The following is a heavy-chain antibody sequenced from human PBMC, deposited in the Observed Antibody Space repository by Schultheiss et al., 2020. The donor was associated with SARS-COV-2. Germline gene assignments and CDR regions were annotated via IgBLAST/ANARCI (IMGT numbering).Heavy chain of an antibody. CDR2: IYYSGST. J-gene: IGHJ6*02. V-gene: IGHV4-34*09. D-gene: IGHD6-19*01. CDR3: ARGSGEWLLSNYYYYGMDV. CDR1: GGSFSGYY. Sequence: SETLSLTCAVYGGSFSGYYWSWIRQPPGKGLEWIGYIYYSGSTYYNPSLKSRVTISVDTSKNQFSLKLSSVTAADTAVYYCARGSGEWLLSNYYYYGMDVWGQGTTVTVSS.